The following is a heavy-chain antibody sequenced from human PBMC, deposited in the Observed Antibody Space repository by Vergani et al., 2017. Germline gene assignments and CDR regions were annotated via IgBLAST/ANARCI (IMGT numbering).Heavy chain of an antibody. CDR3: ARGLEYYYGSGSWVWFDP. J-gene: IGHJ5*02. CDR2: IFSNDEK. V-gene: IGHV2-26*01. Sequence: QVTLKESGPVLVKPIETLTLTCTVSGFSLSNARMGVSWIRQPPGKALEWLAHIFSNDEKSYSTSLKSRLTISKDTSKSQVVLTMTNMDPVDTATYYCARGLEYYYGSGSWVWFDPWGQGTLVTVSS. CDR1: GFSLSNARMG. D-gene: IGHD3-10*01.